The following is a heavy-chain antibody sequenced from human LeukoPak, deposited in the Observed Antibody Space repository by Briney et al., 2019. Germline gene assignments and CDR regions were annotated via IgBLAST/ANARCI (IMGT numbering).Heavy chain of an antibody. D-gene: IGHD6-13*01. Sequence: GASVKVSCKASGGTFSSYAISWVRQAPGQGLEWMGGIIPIFGTANYAQKFQGRVTITTDESTSTAYMELSSLRSEDTAVYCCARDFHPVTIGIAAAGYDAFDIWGQGTMVTVSS. CDR1: GGTFSSYA. CDR2: IIPIFGTA. V-gene: IGHV1-69*05. CDR3: ARDFHPVTIGIAAAGYDAFDI. J-gene: IGHJ3*02.